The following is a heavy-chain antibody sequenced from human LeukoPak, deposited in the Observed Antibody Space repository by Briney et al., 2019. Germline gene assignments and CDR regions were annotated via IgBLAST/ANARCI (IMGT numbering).Heavy chain of an antibody. J-gene: IGHJ4*02. V-gene: IGHV3-30*02. Sequence: PGGSLRLSCAASGFTFSSYGMHWVRQAPGKGLEWVAFIRYDGSNKYYEDSVKGRFTISRVNSKNTLYLQMNSLRAEGTALYYCAKDTRGDYGWDFDYWGQGTLLTVSS. CDR3: AKDTRGDYGWDFDY. CDR2: IRYDGSNK. CDR1: GFTFSSYG. D-gene: IGHD3-10*01.